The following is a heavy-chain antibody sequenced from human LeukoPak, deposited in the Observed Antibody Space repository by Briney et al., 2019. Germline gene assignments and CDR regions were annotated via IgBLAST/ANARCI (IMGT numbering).Heavy chain of an antibody. CDR2: ISGNGVDT. CDR1: GFIFNNYA. J-gene: IGHJ4*02. D-gene: IGHD6-19*01. Sequence: RGSLRLSCAASGFIFNNYAMSWVRQAPGKGLEWVSTISGNGVDTYYADSVRGRFTISRDNPKNTLYLQMNSLRVEDTAVYYCAKLYSSGRYYFDYWGQGTLVTVSS. CDR3: AKLYSSGRYYFDY. V-gene: IGHV3-23*01.